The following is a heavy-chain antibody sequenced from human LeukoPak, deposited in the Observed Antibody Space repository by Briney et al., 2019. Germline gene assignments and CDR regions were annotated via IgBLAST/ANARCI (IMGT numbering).Heavy chain of an antibody. CDR2: IKQDGSEK. J-gene: IGHJ3*02. D-gene: IGHD3-22*01. CDR1: GFTFSSYW. V-gene: IGHV3-7*01. CDR3: ARDPEDYYDSSAYYDGFDM. Sequence: GGSLRLSCAASGFTFSSYWMSWVRQAPGKGLEWVANIKQDGSEKYYVDSVKGRFTISRDNAKNSLYLQMNSLRAEDTAVYYCARDPEDYYDSSAYYDGFDMWGQGTMFSVSS.